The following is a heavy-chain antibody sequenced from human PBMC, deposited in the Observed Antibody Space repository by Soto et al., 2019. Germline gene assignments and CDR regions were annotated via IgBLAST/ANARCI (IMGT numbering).Heavy chain of an antibody. V-gene: IGHV4-30-2*01. CDR3: ARMGLSPGTYWFDP. CDR2: IYHSGST. J-gene: IGHJ5*02. Sequence: QLQLQESGSGLVKPSQTLSLTCAVSGGSISSGGYSWSWIRQPPGKGLEWIGYIYHSGSTYYNPSLTSRVTIAVDRSKNQFSLKLSSVTAADTAVYYCARMGLSPGTYWFDPWGQGTLVTVSS. D-gene: IGHD1-26*01. CDR1: GGSISSGGYS.